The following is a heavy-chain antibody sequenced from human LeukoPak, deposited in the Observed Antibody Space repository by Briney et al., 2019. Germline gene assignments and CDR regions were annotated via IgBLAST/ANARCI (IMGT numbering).Heavy chain of an antibody. CDR3: ARGSY. V-gene: IGHV3-48*01. J-gene: IGHJ4*02. CDR2: ITNSGNSK. Sequence: GGSLRLSCAASEFTFSSYSMNWVRQAPGKGLEWVSYITNSGNSKSYADSVKGRFTISRDNTKNTLYLQMNSLRAEDTAVYYCARGSYWGQGTLVTVSS. CDR1: EFTFSSYS.